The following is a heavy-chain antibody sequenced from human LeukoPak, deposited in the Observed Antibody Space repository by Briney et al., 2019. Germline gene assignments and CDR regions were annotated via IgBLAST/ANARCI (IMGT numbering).Heavy chain of an antibody. J-gene: IGHJ4*02. CDR2: ISGGGGST. CDR3: ARDQGYDYVWGSNRYGY. CDR1: GFTFNSHA. D-gene: IGHD3-16*02. Sequence: GGSLRLSCAASGFTFNSHAMSWVRQAPGKGLEWVSAISGGGGSTYFADFVKGRFTISRDNSKNTLSLQMNSLRVEDTAVYYCARDQGYDYVWGSNRYGYWGQGTLVTVSS. V-gene: IGHV3-23*01.